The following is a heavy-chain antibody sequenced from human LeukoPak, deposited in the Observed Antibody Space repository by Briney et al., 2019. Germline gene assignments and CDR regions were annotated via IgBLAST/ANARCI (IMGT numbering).Heavy chain of an antibody. CDR1: GGSFSGYY. J-gene: IGHJ6*03. CDR3: ARGVPYIVVEPAATCYMDV. V-gene: IGHV4-34*01. CDR2: INHSGST. Sequence: SETLSLSCAVYGGSFSGYYWSWIRHPPGKGLEWIGEINHSGSTNYNPSLKSRVTISVDTSKNQFSLKLSSVTAADTAVYYCARGVPYIVVEPAATCYMDVWGKGTTVTVSS. D-gene: IGHD2-2*01.